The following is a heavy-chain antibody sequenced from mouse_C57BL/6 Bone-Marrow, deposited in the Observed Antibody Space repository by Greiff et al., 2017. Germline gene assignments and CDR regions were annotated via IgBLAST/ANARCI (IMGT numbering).Heavy chain of an antibody. CDR2: IYPSDSET. CDR3: ARIYDGYDY. V-gene: IGHV1-61*01. Sequence: VQLQQPGAELVRPGSSVKLSCKASGYTFTSYWMDWVKQRPGQGLEWIGNIYPSDSETHYNQEFKDKATLTVDKSSSTAYMQLSSLTSEDSAVYYCARIYDGYDYWGQGTTLTVSS. J-gene: IGHJ2*01. D-gene: IGHD2-3*01. CDR1: GYTFTSYW.